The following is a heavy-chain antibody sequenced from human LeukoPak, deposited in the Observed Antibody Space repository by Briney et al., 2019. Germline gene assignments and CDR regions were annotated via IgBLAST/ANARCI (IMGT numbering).Heavy chain of an antibody. J-gene: IGHJ1*01. CDR1: GFTFDDYA. V-gene: IGHV3-9*03. Sequence: GGSLRLSCAAFGFTFDDYAMHWVRQAPGKGLEWVSGISWNSGSIGYADSVKGRFTISRDNAKNSLYLQMNSLRAEDMALYYCAKGGCSSTSCYTEYFQHWGQGTLVTVSS. D-gene: IGHD2-2*02. CDR3: AKGGCSSTSCYTEYFQH. CDR2: ISWNSGSI.